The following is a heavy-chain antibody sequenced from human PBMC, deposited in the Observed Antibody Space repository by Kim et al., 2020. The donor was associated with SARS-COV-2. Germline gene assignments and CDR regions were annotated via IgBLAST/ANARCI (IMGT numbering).Heavy chain of an antibody. Sequence: YNPSLKSRVSISEDTSKNQLSLTLNSVTAADTAVYYCASDSSGYYVLFDYWGQGTLVTVSS. J-gene: IGHJ4*02. CDR3: ASDSSGYYVLFDY. D-gene: IGHD3-22*01. V-gene: IGHV4-39*07.